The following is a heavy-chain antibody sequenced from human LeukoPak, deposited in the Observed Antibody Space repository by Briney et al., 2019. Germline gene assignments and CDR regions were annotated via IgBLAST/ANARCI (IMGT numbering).Heavy chain of an antibody. J-gene: IGHJ5*02. D-gene: IGHD2-21*02. Sequence: GGSLRLSCAASGFSFSSYAMSWVRQAPGKGLEWISFVSISSGTIYYADSVNGRFRISRDNAKSSLDLEMNSLRAEDTAVYYCARVIVVVTPNWFDPWGQGALVTVSS. CDR1: GFSFSSYA. CDR3: ARVIVVVTPNWFDP. V-gene: IGHV3-48*04. CDR2: VSISSGTI.